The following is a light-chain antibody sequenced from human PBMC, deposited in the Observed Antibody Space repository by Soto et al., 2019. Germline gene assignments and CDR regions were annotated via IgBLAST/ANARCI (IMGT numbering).Light chain of an antibody. J-gene: IGLJ2*01. CDR1: SSDVGGYNY. V-gene: IGLV2-14*01. CDR3: ASYTSSDTVI. CDR2: DVT. Sequence: QSALTQPASVSGSPGQSITISCTGTSSDVGGYNYVSWYQHHPGKAPKLMINDVTSRPSGVSSRFSGSKSGNTASLTISGLQAEDEAEYYRASYTSSDTVIFGGGTKLTVL.